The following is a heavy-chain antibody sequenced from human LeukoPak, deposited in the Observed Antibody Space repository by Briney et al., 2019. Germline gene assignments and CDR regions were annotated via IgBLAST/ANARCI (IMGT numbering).Heavy chain of an antibody. CDR1: GFTFSSYA. J-gene: IGHJ4*02. D-gene: IGHD6-6*01. CDR3: AKDTGYDTGYSRSSNEAFDY. V-gene: IGHV3-23*01. Sequence: GGFLRLSCAASGFTFSSYAMTWVRQAPGKGLEWVSGISGSGHSTYYADSVKGRFTISRDNSKNTLYLQMNSLRAEDTAVYYCAKDTGYDTGYSRSSNEAFDYWGQGTLVTVSS. CDR2: ISGSGHST.